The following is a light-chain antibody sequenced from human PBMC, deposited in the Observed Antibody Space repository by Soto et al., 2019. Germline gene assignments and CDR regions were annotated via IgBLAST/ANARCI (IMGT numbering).Light chain of an antibody. CDR1: SSDVGGYNF. V-gene: IGLV2-8*01. CDR2: EVS. J-gene: IGLJ2*01. Sequence: QSVLTQPPSASGSPGQSVTISCTGTSSDVGGYNFVSWYQQHPGKAPKLMIYEVSKRPSGVPDRFSGSKSGNAASLTVSGLSAEDEADYYCSSYAGSKNFVFGGGTKVTVL. CDR3: SSYAGSKNFV.